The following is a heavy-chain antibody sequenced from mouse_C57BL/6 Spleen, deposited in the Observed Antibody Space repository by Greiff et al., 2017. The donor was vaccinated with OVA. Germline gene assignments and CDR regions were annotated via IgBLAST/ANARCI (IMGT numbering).Heavy chain of an antibody. CDR1: GYTFTSYW. CDR2: IDPSDSYT. V-gene: IGHV1-59*01. D-gene: IGHD2-4*01. Sequence: VQLQQPGAELVRPGTSVKLSCKASGYTFTSYWMHWVKQRPGQGLEWIGVIDPSDSYTNYNQKFKGKATLTVDPSSSTAYMQLSSLTSEYSAVYYCARTGYDYDAWFAYWGQGTLVTVSA. J-gene: IGHJ3*01. CDR3: ARTGYDYDAWFAY.